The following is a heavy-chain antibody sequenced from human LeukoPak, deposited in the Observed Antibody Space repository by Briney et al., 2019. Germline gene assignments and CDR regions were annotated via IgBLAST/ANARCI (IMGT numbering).Heavy chain of an antibody. J-gene: IGHJ4*02. CDR2: ISGGSEYI. CDR1: GFTFSTYS. CDR3: ASGIYYASVHTWSPV. D-gene: IGHD3-10*01. Sequence: GGSLRLCCAASGFTFSTYSMNWVRQTPGKGLEWVSSISGGSEYIYYTDSVKGRFTISRDNAKNSLYLQMSSLRADDTAVYYCASGIYYASVHTWSPVWGQGTLVTVS. V-gene: IGHV3-21*01.